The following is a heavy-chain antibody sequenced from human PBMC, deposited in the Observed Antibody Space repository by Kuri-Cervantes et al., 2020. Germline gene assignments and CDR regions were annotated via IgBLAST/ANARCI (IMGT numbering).Heavy chain of an antibody. J-gene: IGHJ3*02. CDR1: GGSFSSYY. CDR3: ARVSYCSGGSCYHLSYAFDI. V-gene: IGHV4-34*01. Sequence: SETLSLTCAVYGGSFSSYYWSWIRQPPGKGLEWIGEINHSGSTNYNPSLKSRVTISVDTSKNQFSLKLSSVTAADTAVYYCARVSYCSGGSCYHLSYAFDIWGQGTMVTVSS. D-gene: IGHD2-15*01. CDR2: INHSGST.